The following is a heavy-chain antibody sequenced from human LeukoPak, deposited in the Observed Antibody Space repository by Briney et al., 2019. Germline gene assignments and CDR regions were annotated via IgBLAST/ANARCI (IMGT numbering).Heavy chain of an antibody. D-gene: IGHD3-16*02. CDR1: GFPFSSDS. Sequence: PGGSLRLSCAASGFPFSSDSMNWVRQAPGKGLEWVSFISGSGSSIYYADSVKGRFTISRDTAKNSLYLQMNSLRDEDTAMYYCARDLSRSRPFDYWGQGTLVTVSS. CDR3: ARDLSRSRPFDY. V-gene: IGHV3-48*02. J-gene: IGHJ4*02. CDR2: ISGSGSSI.